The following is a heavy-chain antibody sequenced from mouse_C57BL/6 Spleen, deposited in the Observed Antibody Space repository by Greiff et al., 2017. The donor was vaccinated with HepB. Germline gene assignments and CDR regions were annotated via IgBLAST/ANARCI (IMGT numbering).Heavy chain of an antibody. CDR2: IYPGDGDT. V-gene: IGHV1-82*01. CDR3: ARLAYYGSSLYFDY. J-gene: IGHJ2*01. Sequence: VQLQQSGPELVKPGASVKISCKASGYAFSSSWMNWVKQRPGKGLEWIGRIYPGDGDTNYNGKFKGKATLTADKSSSTAYMQLSSLTSEDSAVYFCARLAYYGSSLYFDYWGQGTTLTVSS. CDR1: GYAFSSSW. D-gene: IGHD1-1*01.